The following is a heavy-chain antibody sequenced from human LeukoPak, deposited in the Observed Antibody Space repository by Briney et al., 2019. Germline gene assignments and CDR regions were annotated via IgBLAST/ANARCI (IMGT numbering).Heavy chain of an antibody. Sequence: GGSLRLSCAASGFAFSNAWMTWVRLAPGKGLEWVGRIKTKTDGGTADYAAPVKGRFTISRDDSRNTLYLQMNSLKTEDTAVYYCSTDGKFSGSYDHFDYWGQGTLVTVSS. CDR3: STDGKFSGSYDHFDY. CDR2: IKTKTDGGTA. CDR1: GFAFSNAW. J-gene: IGHJ4*02. D-gene: IGHD1-26*01. V-gene: IGHV3-15*01.